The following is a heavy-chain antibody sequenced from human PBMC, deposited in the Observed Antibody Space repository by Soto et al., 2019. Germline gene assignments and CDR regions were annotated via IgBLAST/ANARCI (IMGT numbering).Heavy chain of an antibody. V-gene: IGHV2-5*02. D-gene: IGHD3-16*01. CDR1: GFSLSTSGVG. CDR2: IYWDDDK. Sequence: QITLKESGPTLVKPTQTLTLTCTFSGFSLSTSGVGVGWIRQPPGKALEWLALIYWDDDKRYSPSLKSRLTNTKGPSKNQVVLTMANLDPVETATNYCARPWGGQFDYWGQGALVTVSS. J-gene: IGHJ4*02. CDR3: ARPWGGQFDY.